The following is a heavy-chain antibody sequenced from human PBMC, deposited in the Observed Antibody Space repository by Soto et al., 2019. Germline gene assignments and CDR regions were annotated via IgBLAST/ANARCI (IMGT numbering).Heavy chain of an antibody. J-gene: IGHJ6*02. Sequence: QVQLVQSGDEVKKPGASVKVSCKASGYIFVNYGIAWVRQAPGQGLEWMGWISPYTGNTHSATKIQGRLTMTTDTPTSTDYMNLGSLTSDEPAVHYCVMVDNYVTPTPQDVWGQGTTVTVSS. CDR3: VMVDNYVTPTPQDV. V-gene: IGHV1-18*01. D-gene: IGHD3-16*01. CDR2: ISPYTGNT. CDR1: GYIFVNYG.